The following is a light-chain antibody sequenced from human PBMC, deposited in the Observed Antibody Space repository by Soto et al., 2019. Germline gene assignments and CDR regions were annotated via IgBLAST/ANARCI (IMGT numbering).Light chain of an antibody. CDR1: SSDVGGYNH. J-gene: IGLJ2*01. V-gene: IGLV2-14*01. CDR2: EVS. Sequence: QSVLTQPASVSGSPGQSITISCTGTSSDVGGYNHVSLYQQHPGKAPKLMIYEVSKRPSGVSNRFSGSKSGNTASLTISGLQAEDEADYYCCSYTSSSTPVVFGGGTKLTVL. CDR3: CSYTSSSTPVV.